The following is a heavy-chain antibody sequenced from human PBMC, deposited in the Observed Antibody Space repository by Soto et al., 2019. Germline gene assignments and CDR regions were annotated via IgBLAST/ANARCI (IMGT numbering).Heavy chain of an antibody. V-gene: IGHV3-74*01. CDR2: IHSDGSST. Sequence: EVQLVESGGGLVRPGGSLRLSCAASGFTFSYYWMHWVRQAPGKGLVWVSRIHSDGSSTTYADFVKGRFIISRDNARKTVDLQMNSVRVEDTAVYYCARGDRVAVDLWGPGTVVTVSS. CDR1: GFTFSYYW. CDR3: ARGDRVAVDL. J-gene: IGHJ3*01.